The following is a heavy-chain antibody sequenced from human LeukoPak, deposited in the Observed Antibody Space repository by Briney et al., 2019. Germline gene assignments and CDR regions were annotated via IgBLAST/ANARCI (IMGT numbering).Heavy chain of an antibody. V-gene: IGHV4-34*01. Sequence: SVTLSLTCAVYGGSFSGYYWSWIRQPPGKGLEWIGEINHSGSTNYNPSLKSRVTISVDTSKNQFSLKLSSVTAADTAVYYCARVSGRFTWYFDLWGRGTLVTVSS. CDR1: GGSFSGYY. J-gene: IGHJ2*01. CDR3: ARVSGRFTWYFDL. CDR2: INHSGST.